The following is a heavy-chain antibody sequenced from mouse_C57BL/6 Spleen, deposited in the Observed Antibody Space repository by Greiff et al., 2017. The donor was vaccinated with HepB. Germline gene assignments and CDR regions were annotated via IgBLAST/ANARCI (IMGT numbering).Heavy chain of an antibody. V-gene: IGHV1-15*01. CDR2: IDPETGGT. J-gene: IGHJ2*01. D-gene: IGHD2-3*01. Sequence: QVQLQQSGAELVRPGASVTLSCKASGYTFTDYEMHWVKQTPVHGLEWIGAIDPETGGTAYNQKFKGKAILTADKSSSTAYMELRSLTSEDSTVYYCTRDGYCFYYWGQGTTLTVSS. CDR1: GYTFTDYE. CDR3: TRDGYCFYY.